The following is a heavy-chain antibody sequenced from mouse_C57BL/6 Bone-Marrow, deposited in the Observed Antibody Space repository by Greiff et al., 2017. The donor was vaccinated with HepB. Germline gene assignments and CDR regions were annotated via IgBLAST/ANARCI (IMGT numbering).Heavy chain of an antibody. V-gene: IGHV1-62-2*01. CDR3: ARREVYDRGYWYFDV. CDR2: FYPGSGSI. Sequence: QVQLQQSGAELVKPGASVKLSCKASGYTFTEYTIYWVKQRSGQGLEWIGWFYPGSGSIKYNEKFKDKATLTADNTSSTIYMQLSRLTSEDAAVYFCARREVYDRGYWYFDVWGTGTTVTVSS. J-gene: IGHJ1*03. CDR1: GYTFTEYT. D-gene: IGHD2-12*01.